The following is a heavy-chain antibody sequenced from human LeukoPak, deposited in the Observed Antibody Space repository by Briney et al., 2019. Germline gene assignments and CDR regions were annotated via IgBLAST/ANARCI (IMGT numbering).Heavy chain of an antibody. Sequence: PGGSLRLSCAASGFTFSSYAMSWVRQAPGKGLEWVSAISGSGGSTYYADFVKGRFTISRDNSKNALYLQMNSLRAEDTAVYYCAKDVEGSYYDSSGQGGLGTLVTVSS. J-gene: IGHJ4*02. CDR2: ISGSGGST. D-gene: IGHD3-22*01. CDR3: AKDVEGSYYDSSGQ. V-gene: IGHV3-23*01. CDR1: GFTFSSYA.